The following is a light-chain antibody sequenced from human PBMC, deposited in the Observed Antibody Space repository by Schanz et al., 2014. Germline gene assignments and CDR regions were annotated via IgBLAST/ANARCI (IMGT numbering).Light chain of an antibody. Sequence: QSVLAQPPSASETPGQRVSISCSGGRSNIGSNSVNWYQQLPGTAPKLVIYSNNRRPSGVPDRFSGSKSCTSASLGISGLQSEDEADYYCAAWDDSVKGQLFGGGTKVTVL. V-gene: IGLV1-44*01. CDR2: SNN. CDR3: AAWDDSVKGQL. J-gene: IGLJ3*02. CDR1: RSNIGSNS.